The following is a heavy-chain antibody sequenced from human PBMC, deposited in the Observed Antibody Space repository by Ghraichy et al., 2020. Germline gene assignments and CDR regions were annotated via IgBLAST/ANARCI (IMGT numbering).Heavy chain of an antibody. Sequence: ASVKVSCKTSGYTFTAYYIHWVRQAPGQGLEWMGRINPYSGDTIYAQNFQGRVTLTRDTSITTAHMDLSSLRPDDTAVFHCAREKGRLWVGDLKYYYGMDVWGQGTPVTVSS. D-gene: IGHD3-10*01. V-gene: IGHV1-2*06. CDR1: GYTFTAYY. CDR3: AREKGRLWVGDLKYYYGMDV. CDR2: INPYSGDT. J-gene: IGHJ6*02.